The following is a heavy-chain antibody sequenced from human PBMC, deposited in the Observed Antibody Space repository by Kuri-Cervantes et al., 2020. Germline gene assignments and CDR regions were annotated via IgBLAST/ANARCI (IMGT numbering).Heavy chain of an antibody. V-gene: IGHV1-69*13. Sequence: SVKVSCKASGGTFSSYAISWVRQAPGQGLEWMGGIIPIFGTANYAQKSQGRVTITADESTSTAYMELSSLRSEDTAVYYCARNYNWNDVFSGGFDPWGQGTLVTVSS. D-gene: IGHD1-1*01. CDR3: ARNYNWNDVFSGGFDP. CDR2: IIPIFGTA. J-gene: IGHJ5*02. CDR1: GGTFSSYA.